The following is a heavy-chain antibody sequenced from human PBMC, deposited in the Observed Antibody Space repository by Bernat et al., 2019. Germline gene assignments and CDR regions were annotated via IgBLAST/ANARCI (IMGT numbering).Heavy chain of an antibody. CDR2: INFNNGDT. V-gene: IGHV1-2*04. Sequence: QVHLVQSGAEVMKPGASVKVSCKASGYTLTGYYIHWVRQAPGQGLELMGWINFNNGDTNYAQTFQGSVTMTRDTTISTVYMDLSRLRSDDTAVYYCARSGYYYGLDVWGQGTTVTVSS. CDR1: GYTLTGYY. CDR3: ARSGYYYGLDV. J-gene: IGHJ6*02. D-gene: IGHD3-10*01.